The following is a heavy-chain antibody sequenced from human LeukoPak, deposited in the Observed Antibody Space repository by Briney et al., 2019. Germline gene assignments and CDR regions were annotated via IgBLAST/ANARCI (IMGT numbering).Heavy chain of an antibody. D-gene: IGHD5-18*01. J-gene: IGHJ6*03. CDR2: INPNSGGT. Sequence: ASVKVSCKASGYTFTGYYMHWVRQAPGQGGEWMGRINPNSGGTNYAQKFQGRVTITRDTSISTAYMELSRLRSDDTAVYYCARDGWIQLWLRNYYYMDVWGKGTTVTVSS. V-gene: IGHV1-2*06. CDR1: GYTFTGYY. CDR3: ARDGWIQLWLRNYYYMDV.